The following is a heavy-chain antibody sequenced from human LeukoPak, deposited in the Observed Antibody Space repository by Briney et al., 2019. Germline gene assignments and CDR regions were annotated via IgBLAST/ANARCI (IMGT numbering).Heavy chain of an antibody. D-gene: IGHD2/OR15-2a*01. V-gene: IGHV3-33*03. Sequence: PGRSLRLSCAASGFTFSSYGMHWVRQAPGKGLEWVAVIWYDGSNKYYADSVKGRFIISRDNSKNTLYLQMNSLRAEDTAVYYCARPTDYLNDAFDIWGQGTMVTVSS. CDR3: ARPTDYLNDAFDI. J-gene: IGHJ3*02. CDR1: GFTFSSYG. CDR2: IWYDGSNK.